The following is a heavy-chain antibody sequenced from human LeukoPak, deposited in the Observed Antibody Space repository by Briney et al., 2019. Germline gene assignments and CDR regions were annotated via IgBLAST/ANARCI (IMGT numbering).Heavy chain of an antibody. J-gene: IGHJ4*02. CDR2: ISYDGSNK. V-gene: IGHV3-30-3*01. D-gene: IGHD3-22*01. CDR1: GFTFSSYA. Sequence: GGSLRLSCAASGFTFSSYAMPWVRQAPGKGLEWVAVISYDGSNKYYADSVKGRFTISRDNSKNTLYLQMNSLRAEDTAVYYCARGYDSVGIDYWGQGTLVTVSS. CDR3: ARGYDSVGIDY.